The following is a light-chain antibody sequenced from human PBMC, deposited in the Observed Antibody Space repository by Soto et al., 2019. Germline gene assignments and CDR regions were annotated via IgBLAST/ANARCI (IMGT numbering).Light chain of an antibody. V-gene: IGKV3-20*01. Sequence: NGLTQSPGAVSLTPGERATLSCRASQSVSSSYLAWYQQKPGQAPRLLIYGASSRATGIPDRFSGSGSGTDFTLTISRLEPEDFAVYYCQQYGSSLWTFGQGTKVDI. CDR2: GAS. CDR1: QSVSSSY. CDR3: QQYGSSLWT. J-gene: IGKJ1*01.